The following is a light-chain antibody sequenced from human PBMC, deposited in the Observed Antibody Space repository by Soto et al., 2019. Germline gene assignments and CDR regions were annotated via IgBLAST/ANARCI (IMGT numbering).Light chain of an antibody. CDR3: GTWDSSLNVWV. CDR2: DSN. Sequence: QSVLTQPPSVSAAPGQTVTISCSGSSSNIGNNYISWYRQLPGTAPELLIYDSNKRPSGIGDRFSGSKSGTSATLDITGLQTGDEADYYCGTWDSSLNVWVFGGGTKLTVL. J-gene: IGLJ3*02. CDR1: SSNIGNNY. V-gene: IGLV1-51*01.